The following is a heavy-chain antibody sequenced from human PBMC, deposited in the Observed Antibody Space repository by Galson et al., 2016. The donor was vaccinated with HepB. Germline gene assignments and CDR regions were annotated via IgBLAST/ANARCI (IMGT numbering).Heavy chain of an antibody. V-gene: IGHV3-53*01. J-gene: IGHJ4*02. CDR1: GFTVSNNY. CDR3: SRDRHRLSHNTVIGL. Sequence: SLRLSCAASGFTVSNNYMKWVRQAPGKGLEWVSLIYSNGDTRYADSVKGRFTISRDSFKNTVYLHMSNLRADDTAMYYCSRDRHRLSHNTVIGLWGQGTLVTVSS. D-gene: IGHD2/OR15-2a*01. CDR2: IYSNGDT.